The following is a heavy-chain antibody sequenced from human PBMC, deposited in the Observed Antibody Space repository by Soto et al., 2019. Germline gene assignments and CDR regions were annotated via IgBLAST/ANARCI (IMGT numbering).Heavy chain of an antibody. CDR1: GGSISSSSYY. D-gene: IGHD3-10*01. CDR3: ARQRYYGSGSYYRPWFDP. CDR2: IYYSGST. J-gene: IGHJ5*02. V-gene: IGHV4-39*01. Sequence: SETLSLTCPVSGGSISSSSYYWGWIRQPPGKGLEWIGSIYYSGSTYYNPSLKSRVTISVDTSKNQFSLKLSSVTAADTAVYYCARQRYYGSGSYYRPWFDPWGQGTLVTSPQ.